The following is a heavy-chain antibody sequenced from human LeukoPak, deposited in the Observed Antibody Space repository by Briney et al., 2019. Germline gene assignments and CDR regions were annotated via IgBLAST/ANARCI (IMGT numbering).Heavy chain of an antibody. CDR3: AREDSGYDYSPSDY. Sequence: SETLSLTCTVSGGSISSYYWSWIRQPPGKGLEWIGYIYYSGSTSYNPSLKSRVTISVDTSMNQFSLKLLSVTAADTAVYYCAREDSGYDYSPSDYWGQGILVTVSS. D-gene: IGHD5-12*01. CDR2: IYYSGST. CDR1: GGSISSYY. J-gene: IGHJ4*02. V-gene: IGHV4-59*01.